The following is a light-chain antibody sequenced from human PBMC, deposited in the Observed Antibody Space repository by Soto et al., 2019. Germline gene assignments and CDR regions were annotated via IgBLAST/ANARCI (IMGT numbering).Light chain of an antibody. CDR2: DVT. V-gene: IGLV2-14*01. CDR1: SSDVGGYNY. CDR3: TSFTSSTPRWV. Sequence: QSVLTQPASVSGSPGQSITISCTGTSSDVGGYNYVSWYQQYPGTAPKLMIYDVTNRPSGVSERFSGSKSGNTASLTISGLQAEDEADYYCTSFTSSTPRWVFGGGTNLTVL. J-gene: IGLJ3*02.